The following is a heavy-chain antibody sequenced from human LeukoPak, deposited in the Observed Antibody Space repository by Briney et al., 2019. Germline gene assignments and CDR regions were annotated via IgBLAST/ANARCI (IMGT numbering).Heavy chain of an antibody. V-gene: IGHV1-2*02. CDR1: GYTFTDDY. CDR3: ARAKLLYCSSTTCLFDY. J-gene: IGHJ4*02. Sequence: ASVKVSCKASGYTFTDDYMHWVRQAPGQGFGWMGWINPNSGDTNYAQKFQGSVTMTRDTSISTAHMELSRLRSDDTAVYYCARAKLLYCSSTTCLFDYWGQGTLVIVSS. D-gene: IGHD2-2*01. CDR2: INPNSGDT.